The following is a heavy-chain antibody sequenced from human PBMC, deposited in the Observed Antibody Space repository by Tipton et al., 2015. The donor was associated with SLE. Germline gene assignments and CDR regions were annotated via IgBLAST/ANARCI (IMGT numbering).Heavy chain of an antibody. CDR3: ASLGRIQDY. CDR1: GVSISSYNW. D-gene: IGHD1-26*01. CDR2: ISHTGST. Sequence: VKPSGTLSLTCTVSGVSISSYNWWSWVRQPPGKGLEWVGEISHTGSTNSNPSLKSRVTISVDTSKKQFSLKLSSVTAADTAVYYCASLGRIQDYWGQGTLVTVSS. V-gene: IGHV4-4*02. J-gene: IGHJ4*02.